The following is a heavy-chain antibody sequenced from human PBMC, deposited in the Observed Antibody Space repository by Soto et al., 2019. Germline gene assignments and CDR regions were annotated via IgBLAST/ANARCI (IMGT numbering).Heavy chain of an antibody. V-gene: IGHV3-11*01. J-gene: IGHJ4*02. D-gene: IGHD5-18*01. CDR3: ARGDTAMYGATGHFDY. CDR2: IIQSGGYE. Sequence: QVHLVESGGGLVKPGGSLRLSCSASGFTFTDFHMAWIRRAPGKGLEWVSNIIQSGGYEFYADSVKGRFTVSRDNAKNEGSVQMNSLRVEDTAVYYCARGDTAMYGATGHFDYWGQGSLVTVSS. CDR1: GFTFTDFH.